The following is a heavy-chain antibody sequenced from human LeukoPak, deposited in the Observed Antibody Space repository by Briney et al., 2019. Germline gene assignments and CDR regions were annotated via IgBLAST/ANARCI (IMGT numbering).Heavy chain of an antibody. J-gene: IGHJ4*02. D-gene: IGHD7-27*01. CDR1: GFTFNSYT. V-gene: IGHV3-23*01. CDR3: AKQKLGFRPFDY. CDR2: ISGSGGST. Sequence: GGSLRLSCAASGFTFNSYTMNWVRQTPGKGLEWVSAISGSGGSTYYADSVKGRFTISRDNSKNTLYLQMNSLRAEDTAVYYCAKQKLGFRPFDYWGQGTLVTVSS.